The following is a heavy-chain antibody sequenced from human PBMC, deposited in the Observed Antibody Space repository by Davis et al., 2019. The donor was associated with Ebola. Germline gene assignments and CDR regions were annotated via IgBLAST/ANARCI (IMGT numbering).Heavy chain of an antibody. D-gene: IGHD5-18*01. Sequence: GESLKISCAASGFTFSSSAMSWGRQAPGKGLEWVSSIGGGGGSIYYADSVKGRFTISRDNSKNTLYLQMNSLRAEDTAVYYCARDRGYNYGLPDYWGQGTLVTVSS. CDR2: IGGGGGSI. V-gene: IGHV3-23*01. CDR3: ARDRGYNYGLPDY. J-gene: IGHJ4*02. CDR1: GFTFSSSA.